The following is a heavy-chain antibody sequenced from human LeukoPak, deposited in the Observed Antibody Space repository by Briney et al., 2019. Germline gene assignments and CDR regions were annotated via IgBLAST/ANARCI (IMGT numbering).Heavy chain of an antibody. CDR1: GGTFSSYA. D-gene: IGHD3-9*01. CDR2: IIPILGIA. J-gene: IGHJ4*02. CDR3: ARETYYDILAGYHPFDY. V-gene: IGHV1-69*04. Sequence: GASVKVSCKASGGTFSSYAISWVRQAPGQGLEWMGRIIPILGIANYAQKFQGRVTITADKSTSTAYMELSSLRSEDTAVYYCARETYYDILAGYHPFDYWGQGTLVTVSS.